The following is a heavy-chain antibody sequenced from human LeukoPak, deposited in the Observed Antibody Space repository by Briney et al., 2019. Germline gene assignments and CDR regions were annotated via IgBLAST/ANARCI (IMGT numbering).Heavy chain of an antibody. Sequence: PSETLSLTCAVYGGSFSGYYWSWIRQPPGKGLEWIGYIYYSGSTYYNPSLKSRVTISVDTSKNQFSLKLSSVTAADTAVYYCARGMDYWGQGTLVTVSS. CDR1: GGSFSGYY. CDR3: ARGMDY. V-gene: IGHV4-30-4*01. J-gene: IGHJ4*02. CDR2: IYYSGST.